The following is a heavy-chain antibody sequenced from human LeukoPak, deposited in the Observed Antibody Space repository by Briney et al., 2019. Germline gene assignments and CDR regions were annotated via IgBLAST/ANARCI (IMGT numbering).Heavy chain of an antibody. CDR3: ARHHGTVPFDY. D-gene: IGHD1-1*01. CDR2: IYYSGST. CDR1: GGSISSSSYY. V-gene: IGHV4-39*01. J-gene: IGHJ4*02. Sequence: SETLSLTCTVSGGSISSSSYYWGWIRQPPGKGLEWIGSIYYSGSTYYNPSLKSRVTISVDTSKNQFSLKLSSVTAADTAVYYCARHHGTVPFDYWGQGTLVTVSS.